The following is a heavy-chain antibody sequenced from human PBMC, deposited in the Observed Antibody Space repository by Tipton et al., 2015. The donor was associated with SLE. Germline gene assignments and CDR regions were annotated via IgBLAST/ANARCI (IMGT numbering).Heavy chain of an antibody. V-gene: IGHV4-34*01. CDR3: ARGGRFLEWLTY. D-gene: IGHD3-3*01. Sequence: TLSLTCTVSGGSISGYYWSWIRQPPGKGLEWIGEINHSGSTNYNPSLKSRVTISVDTSKNQFSLKLSSVTAADTAVYYCARGGRFLEWLTYWGQGTLVTVSS. CDR2: INHSGST. CDR1: GGSISGYY. J-gene: IGHJ4*02.